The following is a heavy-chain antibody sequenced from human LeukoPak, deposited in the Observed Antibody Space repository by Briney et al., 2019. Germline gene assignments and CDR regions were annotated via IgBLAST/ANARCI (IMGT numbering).Heavy chain of an antibody. J-gene: IGHJ3*02. CDR3: ARSRGYRSGWPFDI. CDR1: GFTFSSYA. V-gene: IGHV3-30-3*01. D-gene: IGHD6-19*01. CDR2: ISYDGSNK. Sequence: PGASLRLSCAASGFTFSSYAMHWVRQAPGKGLEWVAVISYDGSNKYYADSVKGRFTISRDNSKNTLYLQMNSLRAEDTAVYYCARSRGYRSGWPFDIWGQGTMVTVSS.